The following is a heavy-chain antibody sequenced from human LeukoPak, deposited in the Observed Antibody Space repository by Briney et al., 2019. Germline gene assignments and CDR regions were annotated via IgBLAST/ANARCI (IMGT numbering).Heavy chain of an antibody. Sequence: GGSLRLSCAASGFTVSSNYMNWVRQAPGKGLEWVSIIYSGGSTYYADSVKGRFTISRDNAKNSLYLQMNSLRAEDTAVYYCARDVVRGVILGPFDYWGQGTLVTVSS. CDR3: ARDVVRGVILGPFDY. V-gene: IGHV3-53*01. CDR1: GFTVSSNY. D-gene: IGHD3-10*01. CDR2: IYSGGST. J-gene: IGHJ4*02.